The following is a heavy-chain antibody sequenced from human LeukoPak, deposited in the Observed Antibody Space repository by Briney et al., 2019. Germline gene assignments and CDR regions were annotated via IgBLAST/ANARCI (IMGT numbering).Heavy chain of an antibody. Sequence: PGGSLRLYCAASGFTFSDYGMHWVRQAPGKGLEWVAVISNDGSYKNYADSVQGRFTISRDNSKTTLFLQMDSLTADDTAVYYCAKVGDGRWLAFDYWGQGTLVTVSS. V-gene: IGHV3-30*18. CDR1: GFTFSDYG. J-gene: IGHJ4*02. CDR3: AKVGDGRWLAFDY. D-gene: IGHD6-19*01. CDR2: ISNDGSYK.